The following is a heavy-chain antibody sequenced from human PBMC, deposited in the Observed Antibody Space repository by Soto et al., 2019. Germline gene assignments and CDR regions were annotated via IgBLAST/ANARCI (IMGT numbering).Heavy chain of an antibody. CDR2: VGASGGDT. CDR1: GFTFSTYA. J-gene: IGHJ3*01. Sequence: EVQLLQSGGGLVQPGGSLRLSCAASGFTFSTYAMTWVHQAPGKGLEWVSVVGASGGDTYYSDSVKGRFTISRDNSKNTLYLQMNNLRAEDTAVYYCTRPPTYSWLRDAFDVWGQGTMVTVPS. V-gene: IGHV3-23*01. D-gene: IGHD2-21*01. CDR3: TRPPTYSWLRDAFDV.